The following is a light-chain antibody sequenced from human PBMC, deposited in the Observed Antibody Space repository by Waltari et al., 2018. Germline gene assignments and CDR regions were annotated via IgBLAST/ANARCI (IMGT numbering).Light chain of an antibody. CDR1: QGISTF. CDR3: QHLNSYPIT. CDR2: AAS. V-gene: IGKV1-9*01. Sequence: DIQLTQSPSFLSASVGDRVTITCRASQGISTFLAWYQQKPGKAPKVLIYAASTLQSGVPSRFGGSGSGTEFTLTISSLQPEDFATYYCQHLNSYPITFGQGTRLEIK. J-gene: IGKJ5*01.